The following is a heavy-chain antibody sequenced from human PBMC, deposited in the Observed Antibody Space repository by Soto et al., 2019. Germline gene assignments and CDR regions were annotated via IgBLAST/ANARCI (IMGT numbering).Heavy chain of an antibody. J-gene: IGHJ2*01. CDR2: IYYSGST. V-gene: IGHV4-39*01. Sequence: LSLTCTVSGGSISSSSYYWGWIRQPPGKGLEWIGSIYYSGSTYYNPSLKSRVTISVDTSKNQFSLKLSSVTAADTAVYYCAQKVGDYGDYWYFDLWGRGTLVTVSS. D-gene: IGHD4-17*01. CDR1: GGSISSSSYY. CDR3: AQKVGDYGDYWYFDL.